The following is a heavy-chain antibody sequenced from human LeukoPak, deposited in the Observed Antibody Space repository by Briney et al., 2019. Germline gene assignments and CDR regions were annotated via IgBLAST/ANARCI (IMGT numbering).Heavy chain of an antibody. V-gene: IGHV4-59*01. CDR2: IYYSGST. J-gene: IGHJ2*01. CDR1: GGSISSYY. CDR3: ARRRELRNWYFDL. Sequence: SETLSLTCTVSGGSISSYYWSWIRQPPGKGLEWIGYIYYSGSTNYNPSLKSRVTISVDTSKNQFSLKLSSVTAADTAVYYCARRRELRNWYFDLWGRGTLVTVSS. D-gene: IGHD1-26*01.